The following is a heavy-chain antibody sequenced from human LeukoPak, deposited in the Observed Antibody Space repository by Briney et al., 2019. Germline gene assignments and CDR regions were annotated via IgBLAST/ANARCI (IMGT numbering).Heavy chain of an antibody. J-gene: IGHJ4*02. D-gene: IGHD4-23*01. Sequence: SETLSLTXTVFSGSISSDNHYWSWIRQPAGTGLEWIGRMYTDGSTNYNPSLKSRVTISVDMSKNQFSLKLNSVTAADTAVYYCARDRRGGKPYYFDNWGQGTLVIVSS. CDR3: ARDRRGGKPYYFDN. CDR1: SGSISSDNHY. V-gene: IGHV4-61*02. CDR2: MYTDGST.